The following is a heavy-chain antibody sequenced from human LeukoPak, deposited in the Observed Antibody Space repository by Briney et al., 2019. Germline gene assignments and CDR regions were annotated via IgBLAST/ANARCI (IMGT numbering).Heavy chain of an antibody. D-gene: IGHD2/OR15-2a*01. CDR3: ARDRYCGSTTCYGTYDY. CDR2: ISSTGSTI. V-gene: IGHV3-11*01. J-gene: IGHJ4*02. CDR1: GFTFSDYY. Sequence: GGSLRLSCAAPGFTFSDYYMSWIRQAPGKGLEFISYISSTGSTIYYADSLKGRFTISRDNAKNSLYLQMNSLRAEDTAVYYCARDRYCGSTTCYGTYDYWGQGTLVTVSS.